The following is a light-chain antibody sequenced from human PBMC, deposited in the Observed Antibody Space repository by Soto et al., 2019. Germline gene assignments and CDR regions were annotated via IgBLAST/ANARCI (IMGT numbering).Light chain of an antibody. V-gene: IGLV2-14*01. J-gene: IGLJ1*01. Sequence: QSVLTQPASVSVSPGQSITMSCTGTSSDVGAYNYVSWYQVHPGKAPTLIISEVSNRPSGVSSRFSGSKSTNTASLTISGLRPEDEAEYYCSSYTRSSTQVFGTGTKVTVL. CDR1: SSDVGAYNY. CDR3: SSYTRSSTQV. CDR2: EVS.